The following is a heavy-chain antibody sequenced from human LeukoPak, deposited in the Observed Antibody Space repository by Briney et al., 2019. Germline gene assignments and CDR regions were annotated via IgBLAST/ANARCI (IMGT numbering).Heavy chain of an antibody. CDR2: ISAYNGNT. D-gene: IGHD3-10*01. Sequence: ASVTLCCNSSGYTFTICGISRARPASGQGHEWMGWISAYNGNTNYAQKLQGRVTMTTDTSTSTAYMELRSLRCDDTAVYYCARDLAMVRGVIIGYWGQGTLVTVSS. CDR1: GYTFTICG. CDR3: ARDLAMVRGVIIGY. V-gene: IGHV1-18*01. J-gene: IGHJ4*02.